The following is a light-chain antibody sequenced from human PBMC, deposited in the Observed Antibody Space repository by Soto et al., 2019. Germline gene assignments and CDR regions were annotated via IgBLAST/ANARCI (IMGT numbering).Light chain of an antibody. CDR1: QSVSSY. CDR3: QQRSNWPIT. V-gene: IGKV3-11*01. J-gene: IGKJ5*01. CDR2: DAP. Sequence: EIVLTQSPATLSLSPGERATLSFRASQSVSSYLAWYQQKPGQAPRLLIYDAPNRATGIPARFSGSGSGTDFTRTISSLEPEDFAVYYCQQRSNWPITFGQGTRLEIK.